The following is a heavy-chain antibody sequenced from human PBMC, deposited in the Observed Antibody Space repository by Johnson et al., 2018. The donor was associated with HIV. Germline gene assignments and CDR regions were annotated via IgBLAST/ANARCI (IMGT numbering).Heavy chain of an antibody. V-gene: IGHV3-53*01. D-gene: IGHD3-22*01. J-gene: IGHJ3*02. CDR1: GFTVSTNY. CDR2: IYSGGST. Sequence: EVQLVESGGGLVQPGGSLRLSCAASGFTVSTNYMSWVRQAPGKGLEWVSIIYSGGSTYYADSVKGRFPISRDNSQNTLYLQMNSLRAEDTALYYCARVEGKRITMIVVVIHGAFDIWGQGTMVTVSS. CDR3: ARVEGKRITMIVVVIHGAFDI.